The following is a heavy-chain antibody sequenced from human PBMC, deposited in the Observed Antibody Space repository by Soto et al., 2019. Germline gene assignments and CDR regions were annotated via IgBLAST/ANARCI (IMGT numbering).Heavy chain of an antibody. CDR2: INPNSGGT. V-gene: IGHV1-2*04. CDR1: GYTFTGYY. CDR3: ARSLIAAARPHAFDI. Sequence: ASVKVSCKASGYTFTGYYMHWVRQAPGQGLEWMGWINPNSGGTNYAQKFQGWVTMTRDTSISTAYMELSRLRSDDTAVYYCARSLIAAARPHAFDIWGQGTMVT. D-gene: IGHD6-13*01. J-gene: IGHJ3*02.